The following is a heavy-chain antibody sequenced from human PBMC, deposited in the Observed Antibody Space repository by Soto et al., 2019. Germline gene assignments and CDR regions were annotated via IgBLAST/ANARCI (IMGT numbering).Heavy chain of an antibody. D-gene: IGHD3-16*01. V-gene: IGHV5-51*01. CDR3: ARHQRDDASRKIDC. CDR2: INPADSDI. Sequence: GESLKISCQGSGYSFTSNWIGWVRQMPGKGLEWMGIINPADSDIKYSPSFQGQVSISADKSIGTAYLQWSSLKASDTAMYYCARHQRDDASRKIDCWGQGTLVTVSS. CDR1: GYSFTSNW. J-gene: IGHJ4*02.